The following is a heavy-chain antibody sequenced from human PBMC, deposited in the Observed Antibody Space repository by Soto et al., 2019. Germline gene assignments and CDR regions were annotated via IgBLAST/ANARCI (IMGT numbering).Heavy chain of an antibody. V-gene: IGHV4-39*01. CDR1: GGSISSSSYY. J-gene: IGHJ4*02. D-gene: IGHD2-15*01. CDR2: IYYSGST. CDR3: ARPWTKYCSGGSCSDY. Sequence: QLQLQESGPGLVKPSETLSLTCTVSGGSISSSSYYWGWIRQPPGKGLEWIGSIYYSGSTYYNPSLKSRVTISVDTSKNQFSLKLSSVTAADTAVYYCARPWTKYCSGGSCSDYWGQGTLVTVSS.